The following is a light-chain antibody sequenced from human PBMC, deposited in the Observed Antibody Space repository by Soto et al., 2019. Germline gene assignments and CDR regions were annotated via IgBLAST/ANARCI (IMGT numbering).Light chain of an antibody. CDR3: QQRNIWPPVT. CDR2: GAF. V-gene: IGKV3-11*01. Sequence: EIGLTQSPATLSFSPGERSTLSCRSSPSVTNFLAWYQQKPGQAPRLLIYGAFNRATGIPARFSGSGSGTDFTLTISSLEPEDSAIYYCQQRNIWPPVTFGQGTRLEI. CDR1: PSVTNF. J-gene: IGKJ5*01.